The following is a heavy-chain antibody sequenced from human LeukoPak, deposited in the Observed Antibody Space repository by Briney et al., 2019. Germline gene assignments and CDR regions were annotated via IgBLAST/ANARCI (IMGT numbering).Heavy chain of an antibody. Sequence: ASVKVSCKASGYTFTSYYMHWVRQAPGQGLEWMGIINPSGGSTSYAQKFQGRVTMTRDTSTSTVYMELSSLRSEDTAVYYCVRGTSSSSWYPGYYFDYWGQGTLVTVSS. CDR2: INPSGGST. D-gene: IGHD6-13*01. CDR3: VRGTSSSSWYPGYYFDY. V-gene: IGHV1-46*01. CDR1: GYTFTSYY. J-gene: IGHJ4*02.